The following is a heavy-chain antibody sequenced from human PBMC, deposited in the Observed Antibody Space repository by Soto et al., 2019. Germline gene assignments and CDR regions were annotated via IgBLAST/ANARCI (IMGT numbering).Heavy chain of an antibody. D-gene: IGHD1-7*01. V-gene: IGHV3-48*02. CDR1: GFSFSTYS. CDR2: VGGSSSPI. CDR3: ARDVNYSFDY. Sequence: GGSLRLSCTASGFSFSTYSLNWVRQAPGRGLEWVPYVGGSSSPISYADSVKGRFTISRDDAKNSVYLQMNSLRDEDPAVYYCARDVNYSFDYWGQGTQVTVSS. J-gene: IGHJ4*02.